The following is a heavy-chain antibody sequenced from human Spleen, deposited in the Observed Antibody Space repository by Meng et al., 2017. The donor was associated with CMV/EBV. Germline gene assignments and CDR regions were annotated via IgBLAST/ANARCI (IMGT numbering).Heavy chain of an antibody. J-gene: IGHJ5*02. CDR2: IYGDGST. D-gene: IGHD3-22*01. CDR3: ATTYYYDDTDYP. V-gene: IGHV3-66*01. CDR1: GFTVSSNY. Sequence: GESLKISCAASGFTVSSNYMSWVRQAPRKGLEWVAVIYGDGSTYYADSVKGRFTISRDNARNSVYLQMNTLRAEDTAVYYCATTYYYDDTDYPSGQGTLVTVSS.